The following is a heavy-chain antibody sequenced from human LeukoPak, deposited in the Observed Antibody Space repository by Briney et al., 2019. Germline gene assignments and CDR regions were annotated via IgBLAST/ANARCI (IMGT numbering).Heavy chain of an antibody. V-gene: IGHV1-69*05. J-gene: IGHJ4*02. CDR3: ARWERHSSSSWYYLDY. Sequence: SVKVSCKASGGTFSSYAISWVRQAPGQGLKWMGGIIPIFGTANYAQKFQGRVTITTDESTSTAYMELSSLRSDDTAVYYCARWERHSSSSWYYLDYWGQGTLVTVSS. D-gene: IGHD6-6*01. CDR2: IIPIFGTA. CDR1: GGTFSSYA.